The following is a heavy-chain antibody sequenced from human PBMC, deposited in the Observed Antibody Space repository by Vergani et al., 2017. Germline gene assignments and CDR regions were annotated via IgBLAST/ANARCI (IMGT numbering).Heavy chain of an antibody. CDR2: ISSNGGST. D-gene: IGHD7-27*01. CDR1: GFTFSSYA. Sequence: EVQLVESGGGLVQPGGSLRLSCAASGFTFSSYAMHWVRQAPGKGLEYVSAISSNGGSTYYADSVKGRFTISRDNSKNTLYLQMGSLRAEDMAVYYCARGLTGDRYWYFDLWGRGTLVTVSS. J-gene: IGHJ2*01. CDR3: ARGLTGDRYWYFDL. V-gene: IGHV3-64*07.